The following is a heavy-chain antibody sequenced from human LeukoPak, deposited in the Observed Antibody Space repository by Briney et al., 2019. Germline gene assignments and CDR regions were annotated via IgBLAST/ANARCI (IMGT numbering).Heavy chain of an antibody. D-gene: IGHD3-22*01. J-gene: IGHJ4*02. CDR3: AREYSTTFGDYYDSSGYLDY. CDR1: GASISSSTYY. CDR2: NT. V-gene: IGHV4-39*07. Sequence: PSETLSLTCTVSGASISSSTYYWGWIRQPPGKGLEWIGSNTYYNPSLKSRVTISVDTSKNQFSLKLSSVTAADTAVYYCAREYSTTFGDYYDSSGYLDYWGQGTLVTVSS.